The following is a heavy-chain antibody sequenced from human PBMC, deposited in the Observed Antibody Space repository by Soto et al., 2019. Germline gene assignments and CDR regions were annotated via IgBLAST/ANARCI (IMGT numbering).Heavy chain of an antibody. CDR3: ARDGPNWYFDL. CDR2: ISSSGSTI. CDR1: GFTFSSYE. V-gene: IGHV3-48*03. J-gene: IGHJ2*01. Sequence: GGSLRLSCAASGFTFSSYEMNWVRQAPGKRLEWVSSISSSGSTIYYADSVKGRFTISRDNAKNSLYLQMNSLRADDTSVYYCARDGPNWYFDLWGRGTLVTVSS.